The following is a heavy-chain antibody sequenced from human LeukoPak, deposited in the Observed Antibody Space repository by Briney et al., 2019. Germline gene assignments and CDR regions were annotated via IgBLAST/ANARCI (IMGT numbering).Heavy chain of an antibody. V-gene: IGHV4-59*08. J-gene: IGHJ6*02. CDR3: ARFGRTHYYYYGMDV. Sequence: PSETLSLTCTVSGGSISSYYWSWIRQPPGKGLEWIGYIYYSGSTNHNPSLKSRVTISVDTSKNQFSLKLSSVTAADTAVYYCARFGRTHYYYYGMDVWGQGTTVTVSS. CDR1: GGSISSYY. D-gene: IGHD1-14*01. CDR2: IYYSGST.